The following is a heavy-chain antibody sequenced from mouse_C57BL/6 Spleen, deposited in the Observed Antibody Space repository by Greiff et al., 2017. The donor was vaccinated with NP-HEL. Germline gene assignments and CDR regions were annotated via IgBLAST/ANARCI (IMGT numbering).Heavy chain of an antibody. CDR2: ISSGGDYI. CDR3: TTYYGSSYAMDY. J-gene: IGHJ4*01. V-gene: IGHV5-9-1*02. Sequence: EVKLMESGEGLVKPGGSLKLSCAASGFTFSSYAMSWVRQTPEKRLEWVAYISSGGDYIYYADTVKGRFTISRDNARNTLYLQMSSLKSEDTAMYYCTTYYGSSYAMDYWGQGTSVTVSS. CDR1: GFTFSSYA. D-gene: IGHD1-1*01.